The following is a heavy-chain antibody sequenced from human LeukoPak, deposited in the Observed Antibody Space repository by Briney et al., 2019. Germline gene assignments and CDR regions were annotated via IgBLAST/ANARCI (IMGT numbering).Heavy chain of an antibody. CDR1: GFTFSSYA. V-gene: IGHV3-23*01. CDR2: ISGSGGST. D-gene: IGHD5-12*01. Sequence: ETGGSLRLSCAASGFTFSSYAMSWVRQAPGKGLEWVSAISGSGGSTYYADSVKGRFTISRDFSKNTLYLQMDSLRADDTAIYYCARDLGRPRGHNGDGDAIDLWGQGTMVTVSS. J-gene: IGHJ3*01. CDR3: ARDLGRPRGHNGDGDAIDL.